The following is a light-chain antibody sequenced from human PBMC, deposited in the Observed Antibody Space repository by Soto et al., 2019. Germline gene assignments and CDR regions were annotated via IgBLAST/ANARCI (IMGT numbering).Light chain of an antibody. CDR1: QGITSW. V-gene: IGKV1-12*01. Sequence: DIQMTQSPSSVSASVGDRVTITCRASQGITSWLAWYQQKPGRAPKLLIYAASSLQSGVPSSFSGSGSGRDFTLTISSLQPDDFATYFCQQTSSFPLTFGGGTKVEIK. J-gene: IGKJ4*01. CDR2: AAS. CDR3: QQTSSFPLT.